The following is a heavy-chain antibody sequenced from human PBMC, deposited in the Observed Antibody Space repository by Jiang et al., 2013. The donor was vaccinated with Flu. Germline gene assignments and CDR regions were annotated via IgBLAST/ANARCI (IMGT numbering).Heavy chain of an antibody. Sequence: GAEVKKPGASVKVSCKASGYIFTLYYIHWVRQAPGQGLEWVGIINPSDGRTTYAQKFQGRVTMTRDTSTSTVYMELSSLRSEDTAVYYCATSKWDLRGYFQHWGQGTLVTVSS. CDR3: ATSKWDLRGYFQH. CDR1: GYIFTLYY. D-gene: IGHD1-26*01. J-gene: IGHJ1*01. CDR2: INPSDGRT. V-gene: IGHV1-46*01.